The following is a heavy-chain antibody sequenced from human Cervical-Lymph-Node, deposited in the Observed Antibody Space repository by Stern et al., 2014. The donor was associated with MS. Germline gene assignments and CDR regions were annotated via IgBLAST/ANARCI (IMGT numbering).Heavy chain of an antibody. V-gene: IGHV4-61*02. J-gene: IGHJ4*02. CDR1: GGSLSGSSDY. CDR2: VYSSGST. Sequence: QVQLQESGPGLVKPSETLSLICTVSGGSLSGSSDYWTWIRQTAGKGLEWIGRVYSSGSTHYNPSLQGRVSISIDTSKNVFSLRLTSVTAADTAVYFCARGKVFSGWLFDYWGQGILVTVSS. CDR3: ARGKVFSGWLFDY. D-gene: IGHD6-19*01.